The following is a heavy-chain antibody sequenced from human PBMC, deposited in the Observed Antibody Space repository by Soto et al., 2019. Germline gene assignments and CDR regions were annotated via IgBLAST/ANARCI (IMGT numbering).Heavy chain of an antibody. CDR3: AKDPPPYYYDSSGYNYFDY. CDR2: ISGSGSST. CDR1: GFTFRSYP. J-gene: IGHJ4*02. D-gene: IGHD3-22*01. Sequence: GGSLRLSCADSGFTFRSYPMSWVRQPPGKGLEWVSAISGSGSSTYYAESVKGRFTISRDNSKNTLYLQMNSLRAEDTAVYYCAKDPPPYYYDSSGYNYFDYWGQGTLDTVSS. V-gene: IGHV3-23*01.